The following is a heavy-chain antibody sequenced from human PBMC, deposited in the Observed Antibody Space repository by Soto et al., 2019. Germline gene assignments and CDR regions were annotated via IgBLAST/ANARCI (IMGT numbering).Heavy chain of an antibody. Sequence: SETLSLTCTVSGGSISSYYWSWIRQPPGKGLEWIWYIYYSGSTNYNPSLKSRVTISVDTSKNQFSLKLSSVTAADTAVYYCARAAPIYDFWSGYLGRVDAFDIWGQGTMVTVSS. V-gene: IGHV4-59*01. CDR2: IYYSGST. CDR3: ARAAPIYDFWSGYLGRVDAFDI. J-gene: IGHJ3*02. CDR1: GGSISSYY. D-gene: IGHD3-3*01.